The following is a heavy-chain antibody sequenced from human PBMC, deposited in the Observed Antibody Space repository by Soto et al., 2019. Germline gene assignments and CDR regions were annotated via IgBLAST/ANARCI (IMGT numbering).Heavy chain of an antibody. Sequence: PGGTLRLSCAASGFTFSSYSMNWVRQAPGKGLEWVSYISSSSSTIYYADSVKGRFTISRDNAKNSLYLQMNSLRDEDTAVYYCARDHGYCSGGSCYWLQIYYYGMDVWGQGTTVTVSS. D-gene: IGHD2-15*01. V-gene: IGHV3-48*02. CDR3: ARDHGYCSGGSCYWLQIYYYGMDV. CDR1: GFTFSSYS. CDR2: ISSSSSTI. J-gene: IGHJ6*02.